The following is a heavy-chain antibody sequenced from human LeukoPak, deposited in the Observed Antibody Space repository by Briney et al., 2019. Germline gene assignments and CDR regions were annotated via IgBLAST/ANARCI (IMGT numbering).Heavy chain of an antibody. CDR1: GFTFSNYG. J-gene: IGHJ4*02. V-gene: IGHV3-7*03. CDR2: IKPDGSDQ. CDR3: ASENFVN. Sequence: GTSLRLSCAASGFTFSNYGIHWLRQAPGKGLEWVANIKPDGSDQYYVDSVKGRFTISRDNAKNSLSLQMNSLRAEDTAVYYCASENFVNWGQGTLVTVSS. D-gene: IGHD1-7*01.